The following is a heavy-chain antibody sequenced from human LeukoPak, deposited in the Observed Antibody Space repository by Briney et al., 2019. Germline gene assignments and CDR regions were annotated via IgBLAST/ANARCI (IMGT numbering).Heavy chain of an antibody. CDR1: GGSISSGGYT. J-gene: IGHJ3*02. D-gene: IGHD3-22*01. Sequence: PSETLSLTCAVSGGSISSGGYTWSWIRQPPGKGLEWIGYIYHSGSTYYNPSLKSRVTISVDRSKNQFSLKLSSVTAADTAMYYCARNYDSSGYYYEDALDIWGQGTMVTVSS. CDR3: ARNYDSSGYYYEDALDI. V-gene: IGHV4-30-2*01. CDR2: IYHSGST.